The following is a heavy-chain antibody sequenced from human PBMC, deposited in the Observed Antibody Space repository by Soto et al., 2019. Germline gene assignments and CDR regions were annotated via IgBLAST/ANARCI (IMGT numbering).Heavy chain of an antibody. D-gene: IGHD2-2*01. Sequence: GASVKVSCKVSGYSLSDLSIRWVRQAPGKGLEWMGGLDAEDGETIYAQKLQGRGTMTEDTSTDTAYMELSSLTSEDTAMYYCATLPRTIERTPAAIWSFDSWGQVTLVTVSS. J-gene: IGHJ4*02. CDR1: GYSLSDLS. V-gene: IGHV1-24*01. CDR2: LDAEDGET. CDR3: ATLPRTIERTPAAIWSFDS.